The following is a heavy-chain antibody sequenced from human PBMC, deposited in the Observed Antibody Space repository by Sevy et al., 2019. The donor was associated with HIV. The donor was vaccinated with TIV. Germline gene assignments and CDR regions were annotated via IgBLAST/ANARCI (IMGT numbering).Heavy chain of an antibody. Sequence: GGCLRLSCAASGFTFSSYWMSWVRQAPGKGLEWVANIKQDGSEKYYVDSVKGRFTISRDNAKNSLYLQMNSLRVEDTAVYYCARPRMGPHDEFDIWGQGTMVTVSS. D-gene: IGHD3-16*01. CDR1: GFTFSSYW. CDR3: ARPRMGPHDEFDI. CDR2: IKQDGSEK. V-gene: IGHV3-7*03. J-gene: IGHJ3*02.